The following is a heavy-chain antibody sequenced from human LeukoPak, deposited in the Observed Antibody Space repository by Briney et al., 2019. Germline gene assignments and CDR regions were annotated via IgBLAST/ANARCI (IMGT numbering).Heavy chain of an antibody. CDR1: GGTFSSYA. D-gene: IGHD1-26*01. CDR3: ARELPAPPPHKYFDC. J-gene: IGHJ4*02. CDR2: IIPTLTTA. Sequence: ASVKVSCKASGGTFSSYAINWVRQAPGQGLEWMGDIIPTLTTANYAQNFQGRVTITADESTSTAYMELSSLRSEDTAVYYCARELPAPPPHKYFDCWGQGTLVTVSS. V-gene: IGHV1-69*13.